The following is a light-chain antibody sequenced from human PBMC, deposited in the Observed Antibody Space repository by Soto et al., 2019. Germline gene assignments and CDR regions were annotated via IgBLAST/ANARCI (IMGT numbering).Light chain of an antibody. CDR1: QSVSSS. Sequence: EIVLTQSPATLSLSPGERATLSCRASQSVSSSLAWYQQKPGQSPRLLIYDTSNRATGIPARFSGSGSGTDFTLTISSLEPEDFAAYYCQQYGSSALTFGGGTKVDIK. CDR3: QQYGSSALT. V-gene: IGKV3-11*01. CDR2: DTS. J-gene: IGKJ4*01.